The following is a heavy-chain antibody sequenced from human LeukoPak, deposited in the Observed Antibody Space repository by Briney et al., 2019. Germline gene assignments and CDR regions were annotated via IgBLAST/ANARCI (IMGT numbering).Heavy chain of an antibody. J-gene: IGHJ6*02. CDR3: ARVRYSRGSGFYYYYGMDV. V-gene: IGHV4-34*01. CDR2: INHGGST. D-gene: IGHD3-9*01. Sequence: SETLSLTCTVYGGSFSGYSWSWVRQPPGKGLEWIGEINHGGSTNYNPSLKGRVTISLDTSKSQFSLELSSVTAADTAVHYCARVRYSRGSGFYYYYGMDVWGQGTTVTVSS. CDR1: GGSFSGYS.